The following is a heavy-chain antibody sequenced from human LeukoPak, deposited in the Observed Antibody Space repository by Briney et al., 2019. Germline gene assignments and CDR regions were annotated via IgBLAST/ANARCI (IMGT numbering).Heavy chain of an antibody. CDR2: ISGSGGST. Sequence: GGSLRLSCAASGFTFSSYAMSWVRQAPGKGLEWVSAISGSGGSTYYADSVKGRFTISRDNSKNTLYLQMNSLRAEDTAVYYCAKDRTDDNYAFPPYYYYGMDVWGQGTTVTVSS. D-gene: IGHD5-24*01. J-gene: IGHJ6*02. CDR3: AKDRTDDNYAFPPYYYYGMDV. V-gene: IGHV3-23*01. CDR1: GFTFSSYA.